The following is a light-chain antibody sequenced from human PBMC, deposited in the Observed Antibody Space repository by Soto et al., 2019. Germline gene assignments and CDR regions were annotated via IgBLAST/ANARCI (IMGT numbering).Light chain of an antibody. CDR2: DVS. J-gene: IGLJ1*01. CDR1: SSDVGGYNY. V-gene: IGLV2-14*01. Sequence: QSALTQPASVSGSPGQSITISFTGTSSDVGGYNYVSWYQQHPGKAPKLMIYDVSNRPAGVSNRFSGSESGNTASLTISGLQADDEADYYSSSYTSSSTLYVFGTGTKLTVL. CDR3: SSYTSSSTLYV.